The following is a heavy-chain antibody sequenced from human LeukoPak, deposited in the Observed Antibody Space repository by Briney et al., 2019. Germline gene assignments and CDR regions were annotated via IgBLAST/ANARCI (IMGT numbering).Heavy chain of an antibody. Sequence: GGSLRLSCAASGFDFSVYSMNWVRQAPGKGLERISYITSDRNTIYYADSVRGRFTISRDNAKKSVYLELSNLRADDTAMYYCARSTEWFADYWGQGTLVTVSS. D-gene: IGHD3-3*01. V-gene: IGHV3-48*01. CDR2: ITSDRNTI. J-gene: IGHJ4*02. CDR1: GFDFSVYS. CDR3: ARSTEWFADY.